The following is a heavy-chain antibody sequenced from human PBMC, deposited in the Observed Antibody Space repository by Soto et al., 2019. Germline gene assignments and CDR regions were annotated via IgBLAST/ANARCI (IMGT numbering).Heavy chain of an antibody. J-gene: IGHJ4*02. CDR2: ISGSGGST. D-gene: IGHD3-3*01. Sequence: VGSLRLSCAASGFTFSSYAMSWVRQAPGKGLEWVSAISGSGGSTYYADSVKGRFTISRDNSKNTLYLQMNSLRAEDTAVYYCAKTPYDFWSSGQYLFDHWGQGTLVTVSS. CDR3: AKTPYDFWSSGQYLFDH. V-gene: IGHV3-23*01. CDR1: GFTFSSYA.